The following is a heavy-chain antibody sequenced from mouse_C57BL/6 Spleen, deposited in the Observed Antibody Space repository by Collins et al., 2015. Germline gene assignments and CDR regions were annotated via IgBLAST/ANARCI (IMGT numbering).Heavy chain of an antibody. J-gene: IGHJ3*01. CDR2: IYPGDGDT. CDR1: GYAFSSSW. V-gene: IGHV1-82*01. CDR3: AAPGTPIAY. Sequence: QVQLQQSGPELVKPGASVKISCKASGYAFSSSWMNWVKQRPGKGLEWIGRIYPGDGDTNYNGKFKGKATLTADKSSSTAYMQLSSLTSEGSAVYFCAAPGTPIAYWGQGTLVTVSA. D-gene: IGHD4-1*01.